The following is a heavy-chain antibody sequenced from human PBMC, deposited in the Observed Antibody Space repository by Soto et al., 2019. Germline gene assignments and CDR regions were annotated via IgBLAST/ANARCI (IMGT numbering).Heavy chain of an antibody. V-gene: IGHV3-33*01. CDR1: GFTFSSYG. J-gene: IGHJ3*02. Sequence: QVQLVESGGGVVQPGRSLRLSCAASGFTFSSYGMHWVRQAPGKGLEWVAVIWYDGSNKYYADSVKGRFTISSDNSKNTLYLQMNSLRAEDTAVYYCARDQGGTGTTLGLFVDIWGQGTMVTVSS. CDR3: ARDQGGTGTTLGLFVDI. CDR2: IWYDGSNK. D-gene: IGHD1-7*01.